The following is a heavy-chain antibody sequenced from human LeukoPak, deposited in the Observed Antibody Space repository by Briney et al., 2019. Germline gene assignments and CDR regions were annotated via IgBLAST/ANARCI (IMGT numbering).Heavy chain of an antibody. J-gene: IGHJ4*02. CDR2: ISGSGGST. CDR1: GFTFSSYA. V-gene: IGHV3-23*01. CDR3: AKGRSITIFGVAYLFDY. D-gene: IGHD3-3*01. Sequence: PGGSLRLSCVVSGFTFSSYAMSWVRQAPGKGLEWVSAISGSGGSTYYADSVKSRFTISRDNSKNTLYLQMNSLRAEDTAVYYCAKGRSITIFGVAYLFDYWGQGTLVTVSS.